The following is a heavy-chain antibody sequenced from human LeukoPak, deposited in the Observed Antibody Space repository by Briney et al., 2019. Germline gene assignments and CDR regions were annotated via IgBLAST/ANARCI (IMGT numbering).Heavy chain of an antibody. CDR3: TRGGLSGTTGVDY. CDR1: GYTFTSYD. Sequence: ASVKVSCKASGYTFTSYDISWVRQAPGQGLEWMGWISAYNGNTKYAQKLQGRVTMTRDTSTSTTYMELKSLTSDDTAVYFCTRGGLSGTTGVDYWGQGTLVTVSS. V-gene: IGHV1-18*01. D-gene: IGHD1-20*01. CDR2: ISAYNGNT. J-gene: IGHJ4*02.